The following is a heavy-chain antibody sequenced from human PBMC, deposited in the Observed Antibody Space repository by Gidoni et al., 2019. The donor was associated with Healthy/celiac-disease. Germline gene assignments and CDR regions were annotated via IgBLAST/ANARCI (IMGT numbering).Heavy chain of an antibody. J-gene: IGHJ4*02. Sequence: QVQLVQSGAEVKKLGSSVKVSCQASGGTFSSFPISWVRQAPGQGIEWMGRIMPILGRANYAQKFQCRVTITADKSTSTAYMELISLRSEDTAVYYCARGGNSGSYQYYFDYWGQGTLVTVSS. D-gene: IGHD1-26*01. CDR2: IMPILGRA. CDR1: GGTFSSFP. CDR3: ARGGNSGSYQYYFDY. V-gene: IGHV1-69*08.